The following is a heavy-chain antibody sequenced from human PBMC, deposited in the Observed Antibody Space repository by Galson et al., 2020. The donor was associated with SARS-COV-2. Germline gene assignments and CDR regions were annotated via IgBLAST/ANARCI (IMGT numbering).Heavy chain of an antibody. CDR2: IIPIFGTA. CDR1: GGTFSSYA. J-gene: IGHJ4*02. V-gene: IGHV1-69*13. CDR3: ARGSVSRRYYGSGSYTLLRY. Sequence: SVKVSCKASGGTFSSYAISWVRQAPGQGLEWMGGIIPIFGTANYAQKFQGRVTITADESTSTAYMELSSLRSEDTAVYYCARGSVSRRYYGSGSYTLLRYWGQGTLVTVSS. D-gene: IGHD3-10*01.